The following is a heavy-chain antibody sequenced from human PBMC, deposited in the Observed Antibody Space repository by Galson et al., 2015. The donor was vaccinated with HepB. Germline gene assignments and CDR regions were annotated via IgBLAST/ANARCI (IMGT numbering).Heavy chain of an antibody. V-gene: IGHV3-74*01. D-gene: IGHD6-13*01. CDR1: GFSFTTYL. J-gene: IGHJ4*02. CDR2: INGAGTTT. CDR3: ARDPSGYGSTGPLDH. Sequence: SLRLSCAASGFSFTTYLMHWVRQAPGKGLVWVSLINGAGTTTRYSDSVKGRFTISRDSAKNTVYLQMNSLRAEDTTLYFCARDPSGYGSTGPLDHWGQGALVTVSS.